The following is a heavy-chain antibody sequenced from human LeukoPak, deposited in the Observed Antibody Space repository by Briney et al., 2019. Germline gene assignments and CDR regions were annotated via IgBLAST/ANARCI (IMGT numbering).Heavy chain of an antibody. V-gene: IGHV3-23*01. Sequence: GGSLRLSCVGSGFTFSTYGMAWVRQPPGRGLEWVSAISGNTGGIYYSDSVRGRFTISRDDSKNTLYLQMSSLRVEDTAIYYCANLPIVGAADYWGQGTLVTVSS. J-gene: IGHJ4*02. CDR3: ANLPIVGAADY. CDR2: ISGNTGGI. CDR1: GFTFSTYG. D-gene: IGHD1-26*01.